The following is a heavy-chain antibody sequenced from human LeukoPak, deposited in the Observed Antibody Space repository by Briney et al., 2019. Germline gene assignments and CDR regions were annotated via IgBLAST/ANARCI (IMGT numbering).Heavy chain of an antibody. J-gene: IGHJ4*02. D-gene: IGHD2-15*01. Sequence: PSETLSLTCTVSGGSISSYYWSWIRQPPGKGLEWIGYIYYSGSTNYNPSLKSRVTISVDTSKNQFSLKLSSVTAADTAVYYCARDLTPYYFDYWGQGTLVTVSS. CDR1: GGSISSYY. CDR2: IYYSGST. V-gene: IGHV4-59*01. CDR3: ARDLTPYYFDY.